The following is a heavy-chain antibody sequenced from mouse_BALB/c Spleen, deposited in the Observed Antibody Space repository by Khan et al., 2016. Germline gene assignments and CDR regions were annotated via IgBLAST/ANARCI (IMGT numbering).Heavy chain of an antibody. D-gene: IGHD1-1*01. Sequence: EVQLQESGPDLVKPSQSLSLTCTVTGYSITSGYSCHWIRQFPGNKLEWMGYIHYSGSTNYNPSLKSRISITRATSKHQFFLQLNSVTTEDTATYYGARLRDWYFDVWGAGTTVTVSS. V-gene: IGHV3-1*02. CDR3: ARLRDWYFDV. CDR1: GYSITSGYS. J-gene: IGHJ1*01. CDR2: IHYSGST.